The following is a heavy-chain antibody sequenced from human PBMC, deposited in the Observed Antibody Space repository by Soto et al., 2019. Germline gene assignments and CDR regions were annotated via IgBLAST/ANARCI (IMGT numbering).Heavy chain of an antibody. CDR3: ARGGNGEYQLLMGGTRHYDYYGMDV. V-gene: IGHV3-21*01. J-gene: IGHJ6*02. Sequence: EVPLVESGGGLVKPGGSLRLSCAASGFTFSSYSMNWVRQAPGKGLEWVSSISSSSSYIYYADSVKGRFTISRDNAKNSLYLQMNSMRAEDTAVYYCARGGNGEYQLLMGGTRHYDYYGMDVWGQGTTVTVSS. CDR1: GFTFSSYS. CDR2: ISSSSSYI. D-gene: IGHD2-2*01.